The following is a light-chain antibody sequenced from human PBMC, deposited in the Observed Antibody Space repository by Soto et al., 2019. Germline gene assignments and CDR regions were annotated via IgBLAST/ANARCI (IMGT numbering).Light chain of an antibody. J-gene: IGKJ5*01. CDR2: GAS. V-gene: IGKV3-11*01. Sequence: EIVLTQSPATLSLSPGERATLSCRASQSVASYLAWYQQKPGQAPSLLIYGASNRATGIPARFSGSGSGSDFTLTISSLEPADFAVYYCQQRSDWQITFGQGTRLEIK. CDR3: QQRSDWQIT. CDR1: QSVASY.